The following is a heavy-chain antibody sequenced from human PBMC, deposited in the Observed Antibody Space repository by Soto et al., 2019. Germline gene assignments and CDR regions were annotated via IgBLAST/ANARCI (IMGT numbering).Heavy chain of an antibody. V-gene: IGHV3-48*01. CDR3: ARDNDSSGYYRESWFDP. Sequence: GGSLRLSCAASGFTFSSYSMNWVRQAPGKGLEWVSYISSSSSTIYYADSVKGRFTISRDNAKNSLYLQMNSLRAEDTAVYYCARDNDSSGYYRESWFDPWGQGTLVTVSS. D-gene: IGHD3-22*01. CDR1: GFTFSSYS. CDR2: ISSSSSTI. J-gene: IGHJ5*02.